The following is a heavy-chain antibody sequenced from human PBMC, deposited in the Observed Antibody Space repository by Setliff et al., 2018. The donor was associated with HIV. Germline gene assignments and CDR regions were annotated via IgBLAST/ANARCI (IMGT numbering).Heavy chain of an antibody. Sequence: LSLTCTVPGGSISSGSYYWSWIRQPAGKGLEWIGRIYTSGSTNYKPSLKSRVTISIDMSKNQFSLKLSYVTAADTAVYYCARADRSDFRERFKWFDPWGQGTLVTVSS. D-gene: IGHD3-22*01. CDR3: ARADRSDFRERFKWFDP. CDR2: IYTSGST. V-gene: IGHV4-61*02. J-gene: IGHJ5*02. CDR1: GGSISSGSYY.